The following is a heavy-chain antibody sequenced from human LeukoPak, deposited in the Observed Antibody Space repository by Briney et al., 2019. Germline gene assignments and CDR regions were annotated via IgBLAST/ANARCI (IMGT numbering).Heavy chain of an antibody. CDR1: GGSFSGYY. Sequence: SEALSLTCAVYGGSFSGYYWSWIRQPPGKGLEWIGEINHSGSTNYNPSLKSRVTISVDTSKNQFSLKLSSVTAADTAVYYCARIGPYSSGFDPWGQGTLVTVSS. J-gene: IGHJ5*02. D-gene: IGHD6-19*01. V-gene: IGHV4-34*01. CDR3: ARIGPYSSGFDP. CDR2: INHSGST.